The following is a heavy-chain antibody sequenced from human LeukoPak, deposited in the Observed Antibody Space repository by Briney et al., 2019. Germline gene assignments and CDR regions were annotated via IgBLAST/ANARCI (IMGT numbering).Heavy chain of an antibody. CDR3: ARDRGRYCSSTSCYTTGIYYYYGMDV. D-gene: IGHD2-2*02. CDR2: ISYDGSNK. J-gene: IGHJ6*02. Sequence: GGSLRLSCAASGFTFSSYAMHWVRQAPGKGVEWVAVISYDGSNKYYEDSVKGRFTISRDNSKNTLYLQMNSLRAEDTAVYYCARDRGRYCSSTSCYTTGIYYYYGMDVWGQGTTVTVSS. CDR1: GFTFSSYA. V-gene: IGHV3-30-3*01.